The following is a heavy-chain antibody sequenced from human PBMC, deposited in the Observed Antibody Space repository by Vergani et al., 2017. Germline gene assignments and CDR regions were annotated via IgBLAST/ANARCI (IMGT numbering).Heavy chain of an antibody. V-gene: IGHV1-69*13. Sequence: QVQLVQSGAEVKKPGSSVKVSCKASGGTFSSYAISWVRQAPGQGLEWMGRIIPIFGTANYAQKFQGRVTITADESTSTAYMELSSLRSEDTAVHYCARAYDILTGSDHDAFDIWGQGTMVTVSS. CDR3: ARAYDILTGSDHDAFDI. J-gene: IGHJ3*02. CDR1: GGTFSSYA. D-gene: IGHD3-9*01. CDR2: IIPIFGTA.